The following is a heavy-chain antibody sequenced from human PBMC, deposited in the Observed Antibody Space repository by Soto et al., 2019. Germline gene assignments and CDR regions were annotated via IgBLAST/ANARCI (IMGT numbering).Heavy chain of an antibody. V-gene: IGHV4-4*07. CDR3: ARGFSGGSCYSCYYYAMDV. CDR1: GGSISSYY. J-gene: IGHJ6*02. Sequence: PSETLSLTCTVSGGSISSYYWSWIRQPAGKGLEWIGRIYTSGSTNYNPSLKSRVTMSVDTSKNQFSLKLSSVTAADTAVYYCARGFSGGSCYSCYYYAMDVWGQGTTVTVSS. D-gene: IGHD2-15*01. CDR2: IYTSGST.